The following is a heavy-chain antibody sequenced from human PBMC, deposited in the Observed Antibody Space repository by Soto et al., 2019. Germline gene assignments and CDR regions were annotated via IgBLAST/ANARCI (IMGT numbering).Heavy chain of an antibody. J-gene: IGHJ1*01. CDR1: GGTFSSYA. Sequence: SVKVSCKASGGTFSSYAISWVRQAPGQGLEWMGGIIPIFGTANYAQKFQGRVTITADESTSTAHMELSSLRSEDTAVYYCAREKRPLPNSIPVACTLFVPTRRSTSTTLFPYAPPVRVQ. V-gene: IGHV1-69*13. CDR3: AREKRPLPNSIPVACTLFVPTRRSTSTTLFPYAPPVRVQ. CDR2: IIPIFGTA. D-gene: IGHD6-19*01.